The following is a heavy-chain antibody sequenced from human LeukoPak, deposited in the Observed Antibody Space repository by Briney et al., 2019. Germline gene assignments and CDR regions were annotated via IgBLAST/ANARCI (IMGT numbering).Heavy chain of an antibody. Sequence: SETLSLTCTVSGGSISSYYWSGIRQPAAKGLEGIGRIYTSGSTNYNPSLKSRVTMSVDTSKNQFSLKLSSVTAADTAVYCCARDPASWLLPENNWFDPWGQGTLVTVSS. CDR3: ARDPASWLLPENNWFDP. D-gene: IGHD3-22*01. J-gene: IGHJ5*02. CDR1: GGSISSYY. V-gene: IGHV4-4*07. CDR2: IYTSGST.